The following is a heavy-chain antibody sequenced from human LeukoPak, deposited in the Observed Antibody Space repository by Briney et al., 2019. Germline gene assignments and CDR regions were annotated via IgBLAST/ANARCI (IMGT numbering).Heavy chain of an antibody. V-gene: IGHV1-69*10. CDR3: ARDRPDTPASVFEA. Sequence: SVKVYCKASGVSFRRDTFTWLRQAPGQGLEWIGGLVLKHGITNYAQALKGGITLNADESTSTAYMELGSLTSNDTAVYYCARDRPDTPASVFEAWGQGSLVIVSS. CDR1: GVSFRRDT. D-gene: IGHD2-15*01. J-gene: IGHJ5*02. CDR2: LVLKHGIT.